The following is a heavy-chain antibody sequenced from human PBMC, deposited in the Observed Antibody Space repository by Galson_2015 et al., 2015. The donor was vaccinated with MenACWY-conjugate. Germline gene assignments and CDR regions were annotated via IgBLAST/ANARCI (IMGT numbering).Heavy chain of an antibody. D-gene: IGHD6-19*01. J-gene: IGHJ6*02. Sequence: SLRLSCAASGFTFSSYGMHWVRQAPGKGLEWVAVIWYDGSNKYYADSVKGRFTISRDNSKNTLYLQMNSLRAEDTAVYYCARERIAVAEIYYYYGMDVWGQGTTVTVSS. V-gene: IGHV3-33*01. CDR2: IWYDGSNK. CDR3: ARERIAVAEIYYYYGMDV. CDR1: GFTFSSYG.